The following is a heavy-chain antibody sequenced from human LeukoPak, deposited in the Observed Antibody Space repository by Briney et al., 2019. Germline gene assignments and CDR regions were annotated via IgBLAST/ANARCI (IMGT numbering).Heavy chain of an antibody. CDR3: ARGVGYHSPFDP. Sequence: SETLSLTCTVSGGSISSYYWSWIRQPPGKGLEWIGYIYYSGSTNYNPSLKSRATISVDTSKNQFSLKLSSVTAADTAVYYCARGVGYHSPFDPWGQGTLVTVSS. CDR1: GGSISSYY. V-gene: IGHV4-59*08. D-gene: IGHD3-22*01. J-gene: IGHJ5*02. CDR2: IYYSGST.